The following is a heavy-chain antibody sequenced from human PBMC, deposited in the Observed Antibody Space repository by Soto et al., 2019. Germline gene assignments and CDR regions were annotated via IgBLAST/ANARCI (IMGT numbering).Heavy chain of an antibody. J-gene: IGHJ6*02. V-gene: IGHV4-30-2*01. CDR1: GGSISSGGYS. Sequence: SETLSLTCAVSGGSISSGGYSWSWIRQPPGKGLEWIGYIYHSGSTYYNPSLKSRVTISVDRSKNQFSLKLSSVTAADTAVYYCARGSVGAYGDYGPTYGMDVWGQGTTVTVSS. D-gene: IGHD4-17*01. CDR3: ARGSVGAYGDYGPTYGMDV. CDR2: IYHSGST.